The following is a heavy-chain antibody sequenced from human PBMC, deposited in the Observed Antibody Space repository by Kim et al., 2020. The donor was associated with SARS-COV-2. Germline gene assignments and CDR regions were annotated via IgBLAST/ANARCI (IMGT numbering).Heavy chain of an antibody. CDR2: ISGSSNYL. V-gene: IGHV3-21*01. Sequence: GGSLRLSCAASGFTFSTYSMNWVRQAQGKGLEWVSSISGSSNYLYYADSVKGRFTISRDNAKNSLYLQMNSLRAEDSAVYYCARAKYYDILTAYLDDAFDLWGQGTMVTVSS. D-gene: IGHD3-9*01. CDR1: GFTFSTYS. CDR3: ARAKYYDILTAYLDDAFDL. J-gene: IGHJ3*01.